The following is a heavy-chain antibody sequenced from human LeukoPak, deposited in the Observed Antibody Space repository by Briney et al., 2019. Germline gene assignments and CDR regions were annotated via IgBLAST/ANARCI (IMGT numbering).Heavy chain of an antibody. CDR2: VSVSGGST. D-gene: IGHD6-19*01. V-gene: IGHV3-23*01. J-gene: IGHJ4*02. Sequence: GGSLRLSCAASGFTFSSYAMSWVRQAPGKGLEWVSAVSVSGGSTYYADSVKGRFTISRDNSKNTLYLQMNSLRAEDTAVYYCGKSTKNSGWYFDYWGQGTLVTVSS. CDR3: GKSTKNSGWYFDY. CDR1: GFTFSSYA.